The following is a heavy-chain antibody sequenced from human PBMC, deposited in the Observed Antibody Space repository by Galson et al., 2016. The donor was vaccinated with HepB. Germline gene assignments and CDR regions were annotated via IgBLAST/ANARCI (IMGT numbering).Heavy chain of an antibody. D-gene: IGHD2-2*01. Sequence: SLRLSCAASGFSFDDYGMDWVRQGPGKGLEWVAGISWNSVGVGYADSVKGRFTISRDNAKNSLHLQMNSLRVEDTALYYCVKDRRYRCSSSTCYWEFDGWGQVILVTVS. CDR1: GFSFDDYG. CDR3: VKDRRYRCSSSTCYWEFDG. CDR2: ISWNSVGV. V-gene: IGHV3-9*01. J-gene: IGHJ4*02.